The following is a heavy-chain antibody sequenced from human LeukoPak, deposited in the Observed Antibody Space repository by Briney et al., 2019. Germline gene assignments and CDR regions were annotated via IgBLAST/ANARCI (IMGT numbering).Heavy chain of an antibody. V-gene: IGHV1-46*01. D-gene: IGHD2-8*01. CDR2: INPSGGST. J-gene: IGHJ6*02. CDR3: AREDVVLVDAVRYYYYGMDV. CDR1: GYNFISYY. Sequence: RASVKVSRKASGYNFISYYMHWVRQAPGQGLEWMGIINPSGGSTSYAQRFQDRVTMTRDTSTSTVYMELSSLKSEDTAVYYCAREDVVLVDAVRYYYYGMDVWGQGTTVTVSS.